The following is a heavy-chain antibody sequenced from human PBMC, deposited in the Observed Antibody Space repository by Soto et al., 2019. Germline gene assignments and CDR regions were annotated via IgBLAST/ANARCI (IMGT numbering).Heavy chain of an antibody. CDR1: GFSVRTSV. D-gene: IGHD3-10*01. Sequence: QVQLVESGGGVVQPERSLRLSCAASGFSVRTSVMHWVRQAPGKGLEWVALIWNDGNNKVYADSVKGRFTISNDNSQNTIYLQMDSLRGEDTPLYYCARDDNLQGNAFELWGQGTMVTVSS. J-gene: IGHJ3*01. CDR2: IWNDGNNK. V-gene: IGHV3-33*01. CDR3: ARDDNLQGNAFEL.